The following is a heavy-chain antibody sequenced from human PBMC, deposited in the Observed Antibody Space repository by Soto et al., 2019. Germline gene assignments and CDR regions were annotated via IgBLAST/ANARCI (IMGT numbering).Heavy chain of an antibody. D-gene: IGHD2-15*01. Sequence: SETLSLTCTVSGGSVSSGSYYWSWIRQSPGKGLEWIGYIYYSGSTNYNPSLKSRVTISVDTSKNQFSLSLSSVTAADTAVYYCARDSYCSGGSCYSGMDVWGQGTTVTVSS. J-gene: IGHJ6*02. V-gene: IGHV4-61*01. CDR2: IYYSGST. CDR1: GGSVSSGSYY. CDR3: ARDSYCSGGSCYSGMDV.